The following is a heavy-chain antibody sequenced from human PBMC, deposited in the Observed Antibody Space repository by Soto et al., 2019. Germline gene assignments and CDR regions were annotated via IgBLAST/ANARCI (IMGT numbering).Heavy chain of an antibody. Sequence: QVQLQESGPGLVKPSETLTLTCAVSGASISNGKWWSWVRQTPGKGLEWIGEISHGMSANYSPALRSRVTIEVDKSKNQFFLKLSVTAADTAMYYCTRDGDDGYSLAYWGQGTLVTVSS. V-gene: IGHV4-4*02. CDR2: ISHGMSA. J-gene: IGHJ4*02. D-gene: IGHD5-18*01. CDR3: TRDGDDGYSLAY. CDR1: GASISNGKW.